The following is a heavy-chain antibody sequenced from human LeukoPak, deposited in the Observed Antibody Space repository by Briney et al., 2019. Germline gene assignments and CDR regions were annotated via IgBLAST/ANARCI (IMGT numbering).Heavy chain of an antibody. CDR1: GFTVSSSF. Sequence: GGSLRLSCAASGFTVSSSFIDWVRRAPGQGLERVSFIHRDDKTYYADSVKGRFTMSRDSSKNTLYLQMNSLGADDTAVYYCAREVISTPSYFDYWGQGILVTVSS. CDR2: IHRDDKT. V-gene: IGHV3-53*01. J-gene: IGHJ4*02. D-gene: IGHD2-2*01. CDR3: AREVISTPSYFDY.